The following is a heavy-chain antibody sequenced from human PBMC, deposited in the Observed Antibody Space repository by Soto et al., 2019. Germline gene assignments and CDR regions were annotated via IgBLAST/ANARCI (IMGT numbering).Heavy chain of an antibody. CDR1: GFTFSSYG. J-gene: IGHJ3*02. Sequence: QVQLVESGGGVVKPGRSLRLSCAASGFTFSSYGMHWVRQAPGKGLEWVAVIWYDGSNKYYADSVKGRFTISRDNSKNSLYLQMNSLRAEDTAVYYCARPGERGAFDIWGQGTMVTVSS. CDR2: IWYDGSNK. V-gene: IGHV3-33*01. CDR3: ARPGERGAFDI. D-gene: IGHD4-17*01.